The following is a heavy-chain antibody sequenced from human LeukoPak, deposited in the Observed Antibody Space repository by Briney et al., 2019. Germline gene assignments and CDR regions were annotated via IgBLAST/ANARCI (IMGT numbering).Heavy chain of an antibody. CDR1: GGSISGYY. Sequence: PSETLSLTCAVYGGSISGYYWSWIRQPPGKGLEWMGEINHSGSTNYSPSLKTRVTTSVDTSTTQSSLKLSSVTAADTAVYYCARGSAGSGGEVGDYWGQGTLVTVSS. J-gene: IGHJ4*02. CDR2: INHSGST. V-gene: IGHV4-34*01. CDR3: ARGSAGSGGEVGDY. D-gene: IGHD3-16*01.